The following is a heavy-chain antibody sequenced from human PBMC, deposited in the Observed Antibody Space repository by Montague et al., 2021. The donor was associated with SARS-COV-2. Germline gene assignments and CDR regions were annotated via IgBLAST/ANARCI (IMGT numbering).Heavy chain of an antibody. J-gene: IGHJ4*02. D-gene: IGHD6-19*01. V-gene: IGHV2-70*11. CDR1: GFSLSTSGMC. CDR2: IDWDDDK. Sequence: PVLLKPRQTLTLTCTFSGFSLSTSGMCVSWIRQPPGKALEWLARIDWDDDKYYSTSLKTRLTISKDTSKNQVVLTMTNMDPVDTATYYCAREYSSGVYFDYWGQGTLVTVSS. CDR3: AREYSSGVYFDY.